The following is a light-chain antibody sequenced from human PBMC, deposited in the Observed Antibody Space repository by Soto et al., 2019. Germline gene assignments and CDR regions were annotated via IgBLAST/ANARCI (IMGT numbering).Light chain of an antibody. CDR1: SSNIGAGYD. CDR3: QSYDSSLSGVV. V-gene: IGLV1-40*01. J-gene: IGLJ2*01. CDR2: GNS. Sequence: QSVLTQPPSVSGAPGQRVTISCTGSSSNIGAGYDVQWYQQLPETAPKLLIYGNSNRPSGVPDRFSGSKSGTSASLAITGLQAEDEADYYCQSYDSSLSGVVFGGGTKVTVL.